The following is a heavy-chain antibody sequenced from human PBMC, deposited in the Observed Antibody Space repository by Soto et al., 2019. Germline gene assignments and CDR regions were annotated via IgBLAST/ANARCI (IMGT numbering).Heavy chain of an antibody. D-gene: IGHD1-26*01. J-gene: IGHJ4*02. CDR1: GFTFSDYY. Sequence: QVQLVESGGGLVKPGGSLRLSCATSGFTFSDYYMSWVRQAPGKGLEWVSYISSSSTYTNYADSVKGRFTISRDNAKNSLYLQRKSLGAEHTTVSYCAGQKWEQSGNYCFDYWGQETLVTVSS. V-gene: IGHV3-11*06. CDR3: AGQKWEQSGNYCFDY. CDR2: ISSSSTYT.